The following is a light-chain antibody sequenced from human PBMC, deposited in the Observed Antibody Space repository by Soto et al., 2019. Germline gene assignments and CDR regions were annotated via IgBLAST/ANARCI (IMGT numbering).Light chain of an antibody. Sequence: EIVLTQSPGTLSLSPEDRATLSCRASQSVASNYVAWYQHKAGQAPRLLIYGASSRATGVPDRVIGIGSGTDFTLTISRLEPEDFAVYYCQQYGGSPPITFGQGTRLDIK. CDR2: GAS. CDR3: QQYGGSPPIT. V-gene: IGKV3-20*01. CDR1: QSVASNY. J-gene: IGKJ5*01.